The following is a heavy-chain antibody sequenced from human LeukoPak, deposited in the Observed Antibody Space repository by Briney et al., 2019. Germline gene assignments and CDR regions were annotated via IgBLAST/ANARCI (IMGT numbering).Heavy chain of an antibody. J-gene: IGHJ4*02. Sequence: GGSLRLSRAASGFTVSSNYMSWVRQAPGKGLEWVSVIYSGGSTYYADSVKGRFAISRDNSKNTLYLQMNSLRAEDTAVYYCARGPPYGGSSWNYYFDYWGQGTLVTVSS. V-gene: IGHV3-53*01. CDR2: IYSGGST. CDR3: ARGPPYGGSSWNYYFDY. CDR1: GFTVSSNY. D-gene: IGHD6-13*01.